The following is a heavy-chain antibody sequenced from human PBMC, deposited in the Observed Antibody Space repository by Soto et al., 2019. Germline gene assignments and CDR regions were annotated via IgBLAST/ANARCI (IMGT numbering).Heavy chain of an antibody. Sequence: GGSLRLSCAASGFTFTNYWMHWVRPGPGKGLEWVAVISYDGSNKYYADSVKGRFTISRDNSKNTLYLQMNSLRAEDTAVYYCAKDRRQWLADPTDYWGQGTLVTVSS. CDR3: AKDRRQWLADPTDY. CDR1: GFTFTNYW. D-gene: IGHD6-19*01. J-gene: IGHJ4*02. CDR2: ISYDGSNK. V-gene: IGHV3-30*18.